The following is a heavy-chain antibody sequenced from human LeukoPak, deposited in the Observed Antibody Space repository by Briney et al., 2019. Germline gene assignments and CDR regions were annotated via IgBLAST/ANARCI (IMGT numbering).Heavy chain of an antibody. CDR3: ARRTKV. CDR1: GGSISSYY. J-gene: IGHJ1*01. CDR2: IYYSGST. V-gene: IGHV4-59*08. Sequence: SETLSLTCSGSGGSISSYYWSWIREPPGKGRKGIGYIYYSGSTIYNTFLRSGVTISGDTSTTQFSLKLSPVTAANTAVYYCARRTKVWGQGSLVTVRS.